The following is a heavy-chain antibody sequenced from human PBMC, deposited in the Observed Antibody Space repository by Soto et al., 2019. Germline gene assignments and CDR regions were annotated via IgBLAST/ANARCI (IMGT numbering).Heavy chain of an antibody. D-gene: IGHD6-13*01. CDR3: AAAMVAAAGRYYYYYGMDV. J-gene: IGHJ6*02. CDR2: IIPIFGTA. CDR1: GGTFSSYA. Sequence: QVQLVQSGAEVKKPGSSVKVSCKASGGTFSSYAISWVRQAPGQGLEWMGGIIPIFGTAHYAQKFQGRVTITADESTSTAYMELSSLRSEDTAVYYCAAAMVAAAGRYYYYYGMDVWGQGTTVTVSS. V-gene: IGHV1-69*01.